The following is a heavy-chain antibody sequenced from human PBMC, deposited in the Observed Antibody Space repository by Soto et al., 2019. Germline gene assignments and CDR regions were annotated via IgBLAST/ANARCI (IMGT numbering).Heavy chain of an antibody. CDR1: GFIFSSYA. CDR2: ISGRGDTI. J-gene: IGHJ4*02. Sequence: EVQLLESGGGLVQPGGSLRLSCAASGFIFSSYAMNWVRQAPGKGLDWVSGISGRGDTIHYADSVKRRITISRDNAQDTLYLHMNSRRAEDTAVYYWAKQRYSSGESSEGLANWGQGTLVIVSS. V-gene: IGHV3-23*01. D-gene: IGHD2-15*01. CDR3: AKQRYSSGESSEGLAN.